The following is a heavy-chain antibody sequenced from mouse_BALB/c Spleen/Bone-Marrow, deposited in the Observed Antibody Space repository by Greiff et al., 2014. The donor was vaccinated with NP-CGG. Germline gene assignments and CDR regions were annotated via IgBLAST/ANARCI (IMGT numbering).Heavy chain of an antibody. Sequence: EVKLVESGGGLVQPGGPLKLSCAASGFTFSSYTMSWVRQTPEKRLEWVAYISNGGGSTYYPDTVKGRFTISRDNAKNTLYLQMSSLKSEDTAMYYCARHGGSRGYYFDYWGQGTTLTVSS. CDR2: ISNGGGST. CDR3: ARHGGSRGYYFDY. J-gene: IGHJ2*01. D-gene: IGHD1-1*01. CDR1: GFTFSSYT. V-gene: IGHV5-12-2*01.